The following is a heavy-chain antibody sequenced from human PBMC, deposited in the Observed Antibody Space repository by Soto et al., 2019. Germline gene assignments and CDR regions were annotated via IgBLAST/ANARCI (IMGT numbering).Heavy chain of an antibody. CDR2: ISWDGSTT. D-gene: IGHD3-10*02. J-gene: IGHJ3*01. CDR3: ARTLTYYYVYHAFDF. CDR1: GFAFGEYT. Sequence: PGGSLRLSCETSGFAFGEYTVHWVRQVPWKGLEWVSLISWDGSTTYYTDSAKGRFTISRDISKNSLYLQMNGLTIEDTALYFCARTLTYYYVYHAFDFCGLWTMVTVSS. V-gene: IGHV3-43*01.